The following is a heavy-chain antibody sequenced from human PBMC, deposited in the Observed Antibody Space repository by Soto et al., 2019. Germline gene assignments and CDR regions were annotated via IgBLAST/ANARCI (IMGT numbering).Heavy chain of an antibody. Sequence: QVQLQESGPGLVKPSETLSLTCTVSGGSISSYYWSWIRQPPGKGLEWIGYIYYSGSINYNPSPKSRVTISVDTSKNQFSLKLSSVTAADTAVYYCARDPRRIVVATPWYFDLWGRGTLVTVSS. CDR3: ARDPRRIVVATPWYFDL. CDR1: GGSISSYY. CDR2: IYYSGSI. J-gene: IGHJ2*01. D-gene: IGHD1-26*01. V-gene: IGHV4-59*01.